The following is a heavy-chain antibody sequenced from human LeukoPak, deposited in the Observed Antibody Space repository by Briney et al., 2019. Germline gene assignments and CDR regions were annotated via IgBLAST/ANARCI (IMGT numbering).Heavy chain of an antibody. CDR1: GFTFSSYA. J-gene: IGHJ3*02. CDR3: ARGSEIVVVVAATLGDAFDI. Sequence: PGGSLRLSCAASGFTFSSYAMHWVRQAPGKGLEWVAVISYDGSNKYYADSVEGRFTISRDNSKNTLYLQMNSLRAEDTAVYYCARGSEIVVVVAATLGDAFDIWGQGTMVTVSS. V-gene: IGHV3-30*04. D-gene: IGHD2-15*01. CDR2: ISYDGSNK.